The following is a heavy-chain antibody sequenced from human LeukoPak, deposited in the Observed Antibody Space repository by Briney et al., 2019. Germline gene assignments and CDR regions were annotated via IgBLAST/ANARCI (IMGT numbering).Heavy chain of an antibody. D-gene: IGHD6-6*01. J-gene: IGHJ4*02. Sequence: GGSLRLSCAASGFTFSSYGMHWVRQAPGKGLEWVAFIRYDGSNKYYADSVKGRFTISRDNSKNTLYLQMNSLRAEDTAVYYCAEDRINEQLLCDYWGQGTLVTVSS. V-gene: IGHV3-30*02. CDR2: IRYDGSNK. CDR1: GFTFSSYG. CDR3: AEDRINEQLLCDY.